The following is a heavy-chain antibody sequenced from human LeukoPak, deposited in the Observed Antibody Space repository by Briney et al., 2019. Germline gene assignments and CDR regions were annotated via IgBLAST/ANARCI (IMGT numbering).Heavy chain of an antibody. CDR1: GYTFTGYY. J-gene: IGHJ4*02. V-gene: IGHV1-2*02. CDR2: INPNSGGT. Sequence: ASVKVSCRASGYTFTGYYMHWVRQAPGQGLEWMGWINPNSGGTNYAQKFQGRVTMTRDTSISTAYMELSRLRSDDTAVYYCARDSRGSAGFRDFDHWGQGTLVTVSS. D-gene: IGHD6-13*01. CDR3: ARDSRGSAGFRDFDH.